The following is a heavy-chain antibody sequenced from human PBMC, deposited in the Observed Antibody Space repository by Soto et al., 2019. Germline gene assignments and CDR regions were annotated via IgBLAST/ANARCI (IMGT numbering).Heavy chain of an antibody. V-gene: IGHV4-31*03. CDR2: IYNSGST. Sequence: SETLSLTCTVSGGSISSGGYYWSWIRQHPGKGLEWIGYIYNSGSTNYNPSLKSRVTISVDTSKNQFSLKLSSVTAADTAVYYCARASRGNDDAFDIWGQGRMVTV. CDR1: GGSISSGGYY. CDR3: ARASRGNDDAFDI. J-gene: IGHJ3*02. D-gene: IGHD1-1*01.